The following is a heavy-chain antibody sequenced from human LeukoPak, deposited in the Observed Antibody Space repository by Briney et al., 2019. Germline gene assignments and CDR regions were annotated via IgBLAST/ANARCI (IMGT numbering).Heavy chain of an antibody. CDR3: ARGRFIMVRGVIIRFSFDY. CDR1: GGSFSGYY. J-gene: IGHJ4*02. V-gene: IGHV4-34*01. Sequence: PSETLSLTCAVYGGSFSGYYWSWIRQPPGKGLEWIGEINHSGSTNYNPSLKSRVTISVDTPKNQFSLKLSSVTAADTAVYYCARGRFIMVRGVIIRFSFDYWGQGTLVTVSS. CDR2: INHSGST. D-gene: IGHD3-10*01.